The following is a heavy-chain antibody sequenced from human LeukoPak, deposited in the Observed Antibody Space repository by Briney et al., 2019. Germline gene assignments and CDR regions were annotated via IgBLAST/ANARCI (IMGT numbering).Heavy chain of an antibody. D-gene: IGHD3-22*01. CDR2: ISTYNGNT. J-gene: IGHJ6*02. CDR3: ARGYYDSGGYYYYYYGMDV. V-gene: IGHV1-18*01. CDR1: GYTFSNYG. Sequence: ASVKVSCKASGYTFSNYGIIWVRQAPGQGLEWMGWISTYNGNTNYVQKLQGRVTMTTDTSSSTAYMELRSLRSDDTAVYYCARGYYDSGGYYYYYYGMDVWGQGSTVTVSS.